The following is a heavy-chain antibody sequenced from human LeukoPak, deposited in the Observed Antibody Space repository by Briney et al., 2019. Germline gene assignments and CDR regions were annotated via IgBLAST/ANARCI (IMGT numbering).Heavy chain of an antibody. Sequence: SVKVSCKASGGTFSSYAISWVRQAPGQGLEWMGGIIPIFGTANYAQKFQGRVTITTDESTSTAYMELSSLRSEDTAVYYCARDTRDDSGGYYSKRYYYYYMDVWGKGTTVTVSS. J-gene: IGHJ6*03. CDR2: IIPIFGTA. D-gene: IGHD3-22*01. CDR3: ARDTRDDSGGYYSKRYYYYYMDV. CDR1: GGTFSSYA. V-gene: IGHV1-69*05.